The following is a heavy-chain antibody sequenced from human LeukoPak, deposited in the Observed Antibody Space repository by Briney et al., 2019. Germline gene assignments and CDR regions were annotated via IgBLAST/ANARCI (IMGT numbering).Heavy chain of an antibody. Sequence: SETLSLTCNISGGSISRYYWSWIRQPPGKGLEWIGYVYFTGNTNSSPSLKSRVTISLDTSKNHFSLKLDSVTAADTAVYYCARRNPQLAGFDLWGRGTLVTVSS. CDR2: VYFTGNT. V-gene: IGHV4-59*12. CDR3: ARRNPQLAGFDL. CDR1: GGSISRYY. J-gene: IGHJ2*01. D-gene: IGHD3-10*01.